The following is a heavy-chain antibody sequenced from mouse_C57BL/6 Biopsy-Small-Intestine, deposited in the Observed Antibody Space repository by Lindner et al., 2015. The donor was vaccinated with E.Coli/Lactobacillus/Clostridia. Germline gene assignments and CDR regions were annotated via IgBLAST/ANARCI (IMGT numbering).Heavy chain of an antibody. D-gene: IGHD3-1*01. CDR3: ARSGY. Sequence: VQLQESGPELVKPGASVKISCKASGYAFSSSWMNWVKQRPGKGLEWIVRIYPGDGDTNYNGKFKDKATLTADKSSSTAYMQLSSLTSEDSAVYFCARSGYWGQGTTLTVSS. V-gene: IGHV1-82*01. CDR2: IYPGDGDT. CDR1: GYAFSSSW. J-gene: IGHJ2*01.